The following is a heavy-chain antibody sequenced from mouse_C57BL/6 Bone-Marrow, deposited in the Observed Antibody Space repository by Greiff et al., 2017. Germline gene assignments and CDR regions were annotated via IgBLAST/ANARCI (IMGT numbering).Heavy chain of an antibody. J-gene: IGHJ1*03. CDR1: GYSITSDY. CDR3: AREKENYYGSSPYWYFDV. D-gene: IGHD1-1*01. CDR2: ISYSGST. V-gene: IGHV3-8*01. Sequence: EVKLVESGPGLAKPSQTLSLTCSVTGYSITSDYWNWIRKFPGNKLEYMGYISYSGSTYYNPSLKSRISITRDTSKNQYYLQLNSVTTEDTATYYCAREKENYYGSSPYWYFDVWGTGTTVTVSS.